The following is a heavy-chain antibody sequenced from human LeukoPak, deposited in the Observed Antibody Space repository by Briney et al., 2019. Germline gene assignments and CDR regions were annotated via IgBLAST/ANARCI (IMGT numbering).Heavy chain of an antibody. CDR2: VYTSGGT. J-gene: IGHJ4*02. CDR1: GGSLITYY. D-gene: IGHD6-19*01. Sequence: SETLSLTCTVSGGSLITYYWNWIRQPAGKGLEWIGRVYTSGGTNYNPSLKSRLTVSVDTSKNQFSLKLSSVTAADTAVYYCARALPGYSSGWYFDYWGQGTLVTVSS. CDR3: ARALPGYSSGWYFDY. V-gene: IGHV4-4*07.